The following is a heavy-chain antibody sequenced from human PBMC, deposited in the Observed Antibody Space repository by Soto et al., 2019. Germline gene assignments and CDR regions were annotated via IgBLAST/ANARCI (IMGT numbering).Heavy chain of an antibody. D-gene: IGHD4-4*01. J-gene: IGHJ6*03. CDR3: ANRGGHSNPYYYYYMDV. Sequence: GGSLRLSCAASGFTFSSYAMSWVRQAPGKGLEWVSAISGSGGSTYYADSVKGRFTISRDNSKNTLYLQMNSLRAEDTAVYYCANRGGHSNPYYYYYMDVWGKGTTVTVSS. CDR2: ISGSGGST. V-gene: IGHV3-23*01. CDR1: GFTFSSYA.